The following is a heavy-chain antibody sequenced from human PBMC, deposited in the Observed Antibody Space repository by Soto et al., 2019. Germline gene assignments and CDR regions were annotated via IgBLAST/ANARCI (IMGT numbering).Heavy chain of an antibody. Sequence: QLQLQQWGAGLLKASETLSLTCAVVGDSLRGQSWNWIRKSPGKGLEWIGELDQSGGTNYNPSLTIRAIISNDTSKNQFSLTLTSVTAADTAVYYCAREDSYGWSGERLDVWGQGTTVTVSS. CDR1: GDSLRGQS. CDR2: LDQSGGT. D-gene: IGHD6-19*01. V-gene: IGHV4-34*01. CDR3: AREDSYGWSGERLDV. J-gene: IGHJ6*02.